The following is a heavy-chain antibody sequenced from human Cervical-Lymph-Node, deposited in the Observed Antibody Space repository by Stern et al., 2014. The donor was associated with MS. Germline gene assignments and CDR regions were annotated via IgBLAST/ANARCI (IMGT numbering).Heavy chain of an antibody. J-gene: IGHJ5*02. D-gene: IGHD3-3*01. Sequence: QLQLQESGSGLVRPSQTLSLTCTVSGGSVSSGGYTWSWLRQPPGKGLEWVGYIYEDESSYYNPSLKSRFTISIDRSKNQFSLRLSSMTAADTALYYCARVVRFLEWVPFDPWGQGILVTVSS. CDR2: IYEDESS. CDR1: GGSVSSGGYT. V-gene: IGHV4-30-2*01. CDR3: ARVVRFLEWVPFDP.